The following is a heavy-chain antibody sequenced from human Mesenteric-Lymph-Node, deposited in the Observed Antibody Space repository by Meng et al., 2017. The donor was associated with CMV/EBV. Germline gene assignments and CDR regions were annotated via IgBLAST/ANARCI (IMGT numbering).Heavy chain of an antibody. CDR1: GFTVSSDF. CDR2: MYIDGST. V-gene: IGHV3-66*02. CDR3: VRVRTTVASGGYYYYSAMDV. Sequence: GGSLRLSCAASGFTVSSDFMSWVRQAPGEGLEWVSVMYIDGSTYYADSVRGRFTVSRDSPRNTLYFQMDSLRAEDTAVYYCVRVRTTVASGGYYYYSAMDVWGQGTTVTVSS. J-gene: IGHJ6*02. D-gene: IGHD4-11*01.